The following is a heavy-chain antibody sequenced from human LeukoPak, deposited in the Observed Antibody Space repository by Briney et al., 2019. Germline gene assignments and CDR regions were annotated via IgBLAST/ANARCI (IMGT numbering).Heavy chain of an antibody. Sequence: SETLSLTCTVSGGSISSYYWSWIRQPPGKGLEWIGYKSDGGRDLYNPSLKSRVTISVDASEKQFSLSLRSVTAADTAMYYCARTTRVAPDGRAEYFQHWGQGTLVIVSS. V-gene: IGHV4-59*01. CDR3: ARTTRVAPDGRAEYFQH. D-gene: IGHD5-24*01. J-gene: IGHJ1*01. CDR1: GGSISSYY. CDR2: KSDGGRD.